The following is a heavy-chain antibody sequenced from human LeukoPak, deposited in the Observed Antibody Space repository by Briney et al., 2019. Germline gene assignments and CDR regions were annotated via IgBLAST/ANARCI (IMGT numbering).Heavy chain of an antibody. CDR3: ARDRIVGATLSDY. D-gene: IGHD1-26*01. CDR1: GFTVSSNY. Sequence: PGGSLRLSCAASGFTVSSNYMSWVRQAPGKGLEWVSVIYSGGSTYYADSVKGRFTISRDNSKNTLYLQMNSLRAEDTAVYYCARDRIVGATLSDYWGQGTLVTVSS. CDR2: IYSGGST. V-gene: IGHV3-53*01. J-gene: IGHJ4*02.